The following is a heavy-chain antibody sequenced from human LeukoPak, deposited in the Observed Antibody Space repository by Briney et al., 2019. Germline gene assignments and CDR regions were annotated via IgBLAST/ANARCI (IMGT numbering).Heavy chain of an antibody. CDR1: GFTFSSYA. CDR2: ISGSGGST. V-gene: IGHV3-23*01. Sequence: GGSLRLSCAASGFTFSSYAMSWVRQAPGKGLEWVSAISGSGGSTYYADSVKGRFTTSRDNSKNTLYLQMNSLRAEDTAVYYCAKDPSSSWQENWFDPWGQGTLVTVSS. J-gene: IGHJ5*02. CDR3: AKDPSSSWQENWFDP. D-gene: IGHD6-13*01.